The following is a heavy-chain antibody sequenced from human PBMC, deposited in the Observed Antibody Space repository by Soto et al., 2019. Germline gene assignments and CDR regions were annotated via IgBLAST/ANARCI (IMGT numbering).Heavy chain of an antibody. CDR2: FSSSSGTI. V-gene: IGHV3-48*01. D-gene: IGHD3-22*01. J-gene: IGHJ5*02. CDR3: AREGDSSGWYNWFDP. CDR1: GFTFSSYS. Sequence: EVQLVESGGGLVQPGGSLRLSCAATGFTFSSYSMNWVRQAPGKGLEWVSYFSSSSGTIYYADSVKGRFTIARDNAKNSLYLQMNSLRAEETAVYYCAREGDSSGWYNWFDPWGQGTLVTVSS.